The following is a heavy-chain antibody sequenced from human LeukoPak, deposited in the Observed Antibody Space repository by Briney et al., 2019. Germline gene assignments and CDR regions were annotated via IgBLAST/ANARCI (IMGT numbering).Heavy chain of an antibody. V-gene: IGHV3-23*01. CDR1: GFTFSNYA. Sequence: GGSLRLSCAASGFTFSNYAMSWVRQAPGKGLEWVSGISGSGGSTYYADSVKGRFTISRDNSKNTLYLQMDSLRAEDTALYYCARTHYDGGGYYRFDSWGQGTLVTVSS. CDR3: ARTHYDGGGYYRFDS. D-gene: IGHD3-22*01. J-gene: IGHJ4*02. CDR2: ISGSGGST.